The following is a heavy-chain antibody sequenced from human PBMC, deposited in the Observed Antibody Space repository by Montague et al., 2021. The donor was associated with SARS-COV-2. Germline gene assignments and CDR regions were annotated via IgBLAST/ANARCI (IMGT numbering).Heavy chain of an antibody. D-gene: IGHD3-3*01. Sequence: SETLSLTCTVSGGSISSSSYYWGWIRQPPGKGLEWIGSIYYSGSTYYNPSLKSRVTISVDTSKNQFSLKLSSVTAADTAVYYCASLLRITIFGVDIHFDYWGQGTLVTVSS. V-gene: IGHV4-39*01. CDR1: GGSISSSSYY. J-gene: IGHJ4*02. CDR3: ASLLRITIFGVDIHFDY. CDR2: IYYSGST.